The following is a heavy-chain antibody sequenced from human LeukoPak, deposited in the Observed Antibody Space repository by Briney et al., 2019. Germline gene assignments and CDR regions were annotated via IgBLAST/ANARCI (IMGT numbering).Heavy chain of an antibody. CDR1: GFTFSSYA. J-gene: IGHJ4*02. CDR3: GRRGYNYFDYYFYS. CDR2: ISYDGSNK. D-gene: IGHD3-22*01. Sequence: PGRSLRLSCAASGFTFSSYAIHWVRQAPGQGLAWVALISYDGSNKFYPDSVKGRFTISRDNSKNTLYLQLNSLRAEDTAVYYCGRRGYNYFDYYFYSWGQGTLVTVSS. V-gene: IGHV3-30-3*01.